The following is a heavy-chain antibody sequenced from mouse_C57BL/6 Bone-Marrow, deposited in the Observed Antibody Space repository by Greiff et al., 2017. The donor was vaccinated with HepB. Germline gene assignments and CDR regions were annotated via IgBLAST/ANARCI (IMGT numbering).Heavy chain of an antibody. CDR3: ARQGYYGSRAWFAY. V-gene: IGHV5-6*01. D-gene: IGHD1-1*01. J-gene: IGHJ3*01. CDR1: GFTFSSYG. CDR2: ISSGGSYT. Sequence: DVQLQESGGDLVKPGGSLKLSCAASGFTFSSYGMSWVRQTPDKRLEWVATISSGGSYTYYPDSVKGRFTISRDNAKNTLYLQMSSLKSEDTAMYYCARQGYYGSRAWFAYWGQGTLVTASA.